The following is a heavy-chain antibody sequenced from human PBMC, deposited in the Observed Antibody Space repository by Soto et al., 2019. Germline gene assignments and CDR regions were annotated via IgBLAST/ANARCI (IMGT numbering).Heavy chain of an antibody. CDR1: GFTFSDYY. CDR3: SRAGILTTPYYTDY. J-gene: IGHJ4*02. D-gene: IGHD2-21*01. CDR2: VRNKVNSYTT. V-gene: IGHV3-72*01. Sequence: EVQLVESGGGLVQPEGSLRLSCAASGFTFSDYYMDWVRQAPGKGLEWVGRVRNKVNSYTTEYAASVKDRFTVPRDDSRNSLYLQMNSLKTGDTAMYYCSRAGILTTPYYTDYWGLGTLVTVSS.